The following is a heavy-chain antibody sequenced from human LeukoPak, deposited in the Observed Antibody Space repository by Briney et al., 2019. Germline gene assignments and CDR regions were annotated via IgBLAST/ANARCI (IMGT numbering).Heavy chain of an antibody. J-gene: IGHJ6*02. Sequence: SETLSPTCTVSGGSVSSGDYYWSWIRQPPGKGLEWIGYIYYSGNTYYNPSLKSRLTISVDTSKNQFSLKLSSVTAADTAVYYCAATYGSVNYYYYYYGMDVWGQGTTVTVSS. CDR3: AATYGSVNYYYYYYGMDV. V-gene: IGHV4-30-4*01. D-gene: IGHD3-10*01. CDR2: IYYSGNT. CDR1: GGSVSSGDYY.